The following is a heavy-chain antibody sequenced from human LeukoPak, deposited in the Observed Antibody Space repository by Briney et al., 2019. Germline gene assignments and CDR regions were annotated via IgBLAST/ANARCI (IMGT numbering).Heavy chain of an antibody. V-gene: IGHV4-4*09. J-gene: IGHJ3*02. CDR1: GAPVASYY. D-gene: IGHD2-15*01. Sequence: PSETLSLTCSVSGAPVASYYWSWIRQPPGKGLEWIGHIYTSGSTNYNPSIKSLVTIPVDTSKNQFSLKLNSVTAADTAMFYCGRLVALHGYAFDIWGQGTMVTVSS. CDR3: GRLVALHGYAFDI. CDR2: IYTSGST.